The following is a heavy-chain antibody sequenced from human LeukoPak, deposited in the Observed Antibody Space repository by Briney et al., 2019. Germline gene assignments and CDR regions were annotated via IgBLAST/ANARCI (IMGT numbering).Heavy chain of an antibody. CDR1: GFTFGDAA. CDR3: TRPPTYYYGSGSYYARAALDY. Sequence: GGSLRLSCTASGFTFGDAAMSWVREAPGQGREWVGFIRSKAYGGTTEYAASVKGRFTISRDDSKSIAYLQMNSLKTEDTAVYYCTRPPTYYYGSGSYYARAALDYWGQGTLVTVSS. D-gene: IGHD3-10*01. J-gene: IGHJ4*02. CDR2: IRSKAYGGTT. V-gene: IGHV3-49*04.